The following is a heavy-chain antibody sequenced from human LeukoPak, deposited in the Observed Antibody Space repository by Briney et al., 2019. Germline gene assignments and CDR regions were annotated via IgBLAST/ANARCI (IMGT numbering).Heavy chain of an antibody. D-gene: IGHD1-14*01. CDR1: GFTFSSYS. CDR3: AREPRSGNYFDY. CDR2: ISSSSSYI. Sequence: GGSLRLSCAASGFTFSSYSMNWVRQAPVKGLEWVSSISSSSSYIYYVDSVKGRFTISRDNAKNSLYLQMNSLRAEDTAVYYCAREPRSGNYFDYWGQGTLVTVSS. V-gene: IGHV3-21*01. J-gene: IGHJ4*02.